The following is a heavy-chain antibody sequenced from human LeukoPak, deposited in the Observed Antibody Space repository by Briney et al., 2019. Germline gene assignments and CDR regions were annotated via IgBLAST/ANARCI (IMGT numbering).Heavy chain of an antibody. D-gene: IGHD3/OR15-3a*01. CDR1: GGSFSGYY. J-gene: IGHJ6*04. Sequence: SETLSLTCAVYGGSFSGYYWTWIRQTPEKGLEWIGEMNPSGSTNYNPSLKSRVTISVDTSKNQFSLELSSVTPPDTAGCQCAEGPPDFYIESGVNTAGTYLFDVWGKGTTVTVSP. CDR3: AEGPPDFYIESGVNTAGTYLFDV. V-gene: IGHV4-34*01. CDR2: MNPSGST.